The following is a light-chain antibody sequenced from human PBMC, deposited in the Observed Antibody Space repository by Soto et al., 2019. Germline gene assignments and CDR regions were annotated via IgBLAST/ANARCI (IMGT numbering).Light chain of an antibody. CDR3: QQSFSTPPT. CDR1: QTIARY. CDR2: DAS. V-gene: IGKV1-39*01. Sequence: DIQMTQSPSFLSASVGDRVTITCRASQTIARYLNWYQHKPGKAPKFLIYDASSLQGGVPSRFNSSGSGTDFTITINSLQPEDFATYYCQQSFSTPPTFGQGTKLETK. J-gene: IGKJ2*01.